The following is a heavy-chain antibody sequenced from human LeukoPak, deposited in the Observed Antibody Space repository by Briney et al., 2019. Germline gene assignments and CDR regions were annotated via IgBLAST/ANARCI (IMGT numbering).Heavy chain of an antibody. D-gene: IGHD6-19*01. V-gene: IGHV4-34*01. CDR2: INHSGST. CDR1: GGSFSGYY. CDR3: ARDIAVAGTGDY. J-gene: IGHJ4*02. Sequence: SETLSLTCAVYGGSFSGYYWSWIRQPPGKGLEWIGEINHSGSTNYNPSLKGRVTISVDTSKNQFSLKLSSVTAADTAVYYCARDIAVAGTGDYWGQGTLVTVSS.